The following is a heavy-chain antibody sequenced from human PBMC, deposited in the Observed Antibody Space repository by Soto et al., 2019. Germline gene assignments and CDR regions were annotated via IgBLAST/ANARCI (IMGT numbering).Heavy chain of an antibody. Sequence: VCCEDSRDTFPGCYMYWVRQAPGQGLEWMGWINPNSGGTNYAQKFQGRVTMTRDTSISTAYMELSRLRSDDTAVYYCAKSRYGYYFAYWVQGTLVTVSS. V-gene: IGHV1-2*02. CDR2: INPNSGGT. J-gene: IGHJ4*02. CDR3: AKSRYGYYFAY. CDR1: RDTFPGCY. D-gene: IGHD1-1*01.